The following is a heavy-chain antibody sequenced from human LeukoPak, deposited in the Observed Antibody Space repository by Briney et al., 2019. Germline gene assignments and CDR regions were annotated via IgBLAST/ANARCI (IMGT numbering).Heavy chain of an antibody. CDR1: GGSISSGSFY. CDR2: IYTSGST. D-gene: IGHD3-3*01. CDR3: ARRGTIFGVVIIKGPFDY. Sequence: SETLSLTCTVSGGSISSGSFYWSWVRQPAGKGLELIGRIYTSGSTNYNPSLKSRVTISVDTSKNQFSLKLSSVTAADTAVYYCARRGTIFGVVIIKGPFDYWGQGTLVTVSS. J-gene: IGHJ4*02. V-gene: IGHV4-61*02.